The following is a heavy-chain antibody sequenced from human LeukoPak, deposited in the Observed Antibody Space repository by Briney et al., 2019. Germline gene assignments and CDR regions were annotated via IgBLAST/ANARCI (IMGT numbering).Heavy chain of an antibody. CDR2: INPNSGGT. V-gene: IGHV1-2*02. CDR3: ARDHGSGWYFYYYYMDV. CDR1: GYTFTGYY. J-gene: IGHJ6*03. Sequence: ASVKVSCKASGYTFTGYYMHWVRQAPGQGLEWMGWINPNSGGTNYAQKFQGRVTMTRDTSISTAYMELSRLRSDDAAVYYCARDHGSGWYFYYYYMDVWGKGTTVTVSS. D-gene: IGHD6-19*01.